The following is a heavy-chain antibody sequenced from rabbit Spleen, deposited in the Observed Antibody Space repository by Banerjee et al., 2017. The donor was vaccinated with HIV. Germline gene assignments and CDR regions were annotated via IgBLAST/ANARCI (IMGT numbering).Heavy chain of an antibody. V-gene: IGHV1S40*01. D-gene: IGHD4-1*01. CDR2: IIGGGSAP. Sequence: QSLEESGGDLVKPGASLTLTCTASGIDFSSYSDMCWVRQAPGKGLEWIACIIGGGSAPYYASWAKGRFTISKTSSTTVTLQVTSLTAADTATYFCARASNSGWHYFNLWAQAPSSPS. CDR1: GIDFSSYSD. J-gene: IGHJ4*01. CDR3: ARASNSGWHYFNL.